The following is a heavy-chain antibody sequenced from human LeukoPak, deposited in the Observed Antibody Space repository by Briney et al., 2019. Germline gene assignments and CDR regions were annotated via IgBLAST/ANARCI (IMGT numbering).Heavy chain of an antibody. J-gene: IGHJ5*02. CDR2: ISSSGSTI. V-gene: IGHV3-48*03. CDR3: ARDHDYYGSGASP. Sequence: GGSLRLSCAASGFTFSSYEMNWVRQAPGKGLEWVSYISSSGSTIYYADSVKGRFTISRDNAKNSLYLQMNSLRAEDTAVYYCARDHDYYGSGASPWGQGTLVTVSS. CDR1: GFTFSSYE. D-gene: IGHD3-10*01.